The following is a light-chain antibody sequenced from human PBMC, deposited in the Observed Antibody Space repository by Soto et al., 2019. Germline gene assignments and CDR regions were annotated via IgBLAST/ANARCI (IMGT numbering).Light chain of an antibody. Sequence: EIVLTHSPATLSLSPGERATLSCRASQSVSSYLAWYQQKPGQAPRLLIYDATKRAPCIPARFTGSGFGTDYTLTISSLEPEDFAVYYCQQRRTWRTFGQGTKVDIK. CDR3: QQRRTWRT. CDR1: QSVSSY. V-gene: IGKV3-11*01. CDR2: DAT. J-gene: IGKJ1*01.